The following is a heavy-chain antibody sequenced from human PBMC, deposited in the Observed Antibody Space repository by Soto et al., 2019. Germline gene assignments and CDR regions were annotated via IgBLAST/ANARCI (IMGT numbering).Heavy chain of an antibody. D-gene: IGHD3-22*01. CDR2: ISPYNAYT. Sequence: QVHLVQSGGEVKKPGASVKVFCKTSGYTFSSYGVNWVRQAPGRGLEWMGWISPYNAYTDHAQKFQGRVRMTTDTSTKSAYMEFRSLRSDDTAVYYCGRGGYYDSSCSRNYHYYGIDVCGKVTTVIAAS. CDR3: GRGGYYDSSCSRNYHYYGIDV. CDR1: GYTFSSYG. V-gene: IGHV1-18*01. J-gene: IGHJ6*04.